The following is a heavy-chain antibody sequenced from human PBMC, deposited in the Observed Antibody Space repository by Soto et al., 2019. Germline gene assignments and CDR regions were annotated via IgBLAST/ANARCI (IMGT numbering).Heavy chain of an antibody. CDR1: GGTFSSYT. V-gene: IGHV1-69*02. CDR2: IIPILGIA. D-gene: IGHD3-10*01. J-gene: IGHJ4*02. Sequence: QVQLVQSGAEVKKPGSSVKVSCKASGGTFSSYTISWVRQAPGQGLEWMGRIIPILGIANYAQKFQGRVTITADKSTSTAYIELSSLRSEDTALYYCARVSEFGSSTWSYYNVRSDYWGQGTLVTVSS. CDR3: ARVSEFGSSTWSYYNVRSDY.